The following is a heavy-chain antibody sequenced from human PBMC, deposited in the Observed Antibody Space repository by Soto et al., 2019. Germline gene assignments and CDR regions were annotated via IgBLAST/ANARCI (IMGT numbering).Heavy chain of an antibody. CDR1: GYTFTSYA. CDR2: INAGNGNT. D-gene: IGHD2-15*01. J-gene: IGHJ4*02. V-gene: IGHV1-3*01. CDR3: ARGPGGPDGPGDY. Sequence: ASVKVSCKASGYTFTSYAMHWVRQAPGQRLEWMGWINAGNGNTKYSQKFQGRVTITRDTSASTAYMELSSLRSEDAAVYYCARGPGGPDGPGDYWGQGTLVTVSS.